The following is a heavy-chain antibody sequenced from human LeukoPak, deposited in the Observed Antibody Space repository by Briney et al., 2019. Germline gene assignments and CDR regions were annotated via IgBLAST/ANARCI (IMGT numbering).Heavy chain of an antibody. CDR1: GFNFKTYW. J-gene: IGHJ4*02. Sequence: GGSLRLSCAASGFNFKTYWMTWVRQAPGKGLERVAKINQEGSEKHYVDSVQGRFTISRDNAKNTLYLQVNNLRAEDTAVYYCARGPNSNWSGLDFWGQGTLLTVSS. V-gene: IGHV3-7*01. D-gene: IGHD6-6*01. CDR3: ARGPNSNWSGLDF. CDR2: INQEGSEK.